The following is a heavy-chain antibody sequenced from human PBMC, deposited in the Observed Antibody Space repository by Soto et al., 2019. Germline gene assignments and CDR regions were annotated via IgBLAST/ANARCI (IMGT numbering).Heavy chain of an antibody. CDR3: ARAAYSYGYLSYSDY. V-gene: IGHV5-51*01. CDR1: GYNFPNHW. CDR2: IYPGDSET. D-gene: IGHD5-18*01. Sequence: GESLKISCKGSGYNFPNHWIGWVRQMPGKGLEWMAIIYPGDSETRYSPSFRGHVTISVDKSISTAYLQWSSLRASDSAMYYCARAAYSYGYLSYSDYWGMGTLITVSS. J-gene: IGHJ4*02.